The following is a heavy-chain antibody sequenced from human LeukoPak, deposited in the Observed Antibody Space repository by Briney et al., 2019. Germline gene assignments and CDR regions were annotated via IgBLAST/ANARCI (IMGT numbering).Heavy chain of an antibody. J-gene: IGHJ4*02. CDR2: IYPGDSDT. D-gene: IGHD3-9*01. CDR1: GYSFTSYW. CDR3: ARQGVQYYDILTGYFPFDY. V-gene: IGHV5-51*01. Sequence: GGSLKISCKGSGYSFTSYWIGWVRQMPGKGLEWMGIIYPGDSDTRYSPSFQGQVTISADKSISTAYLQWSSLKASDTAMYYCARQGVQYYDILTGYFPFDYWGQGTLVTVSS.